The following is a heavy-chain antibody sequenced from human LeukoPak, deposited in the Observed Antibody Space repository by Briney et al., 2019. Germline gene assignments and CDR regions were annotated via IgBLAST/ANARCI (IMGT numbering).Heavy chain of an antibody. Sequence: GGSLRLSCAASGFTFSSYGMHWVRQAPGKGLEWVAVISYDGSNKYYADSVKGRFTISRDNSKNTLYLQMNSLRAEDTAVYYCAKVNYYDRLWDAFDIWAKGQWSPSLQ. CDR2: ISYDGSNK. CDR3: AKVNYYDRLWDAFDI. CDR1: GFTFSSYG. D-gene: IGHD3-22*01. J-gene: IGHJ3*02. V-gene: IGHV3-30*18.